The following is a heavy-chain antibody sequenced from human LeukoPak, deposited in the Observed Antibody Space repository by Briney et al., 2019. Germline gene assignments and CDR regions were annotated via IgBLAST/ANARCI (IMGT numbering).Heavy chain of an antibody. Sequence: GSSVKVSCKASGYTFTGYYMHWVRQAPGQGLEWMGWINPNSGGTNYAQKFQGRVTMTRNTSISTAYMELSSLRSEDTAVYYCARPNPVRGVIYYYYGMDVWGQGTTVTVSS. D-gene: IGHD3-10*01. J-gene: IGHJ6*02. V-gene: IGHV1-2*02. CDR3: ARPNPVRGVIYYYYGMDV. CDR1: GYTFTGYY. CDR2: INPNSGGT.